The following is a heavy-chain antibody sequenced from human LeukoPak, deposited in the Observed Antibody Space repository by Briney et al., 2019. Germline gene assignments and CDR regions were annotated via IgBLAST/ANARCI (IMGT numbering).Heavy chain of an antibody. CDR3: ARGITGTTLDAFDI. V-gene: IGHV3-13*01. D-gene: IGHD1-7*01. Sequence: GGSLRLSCAASGVTLSSYDMHWVRHATGKGLEWVSAIGTAGDTYYPGSVKGRFTISRENAKNSLYLQMNSLRAGDTAVYYCARGITGTTLDAFDIWGQGTMVTVSS. CDR1: GVTLSSYD. CDR2: IGTAGDT. J-gene: IGHJ3*02.